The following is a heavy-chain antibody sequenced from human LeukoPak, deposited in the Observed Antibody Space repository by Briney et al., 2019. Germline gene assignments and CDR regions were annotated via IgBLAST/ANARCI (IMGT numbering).Heavy chain of an antibody. V-gene: IGHV3-21*01. CDR3: ARDFCSGGSCYWIYYYYYMDV. J-gene: IGHJ6*03. Sequence: GGSLRLSCAGSGITFSKYSMNWVRPAPGKGLEGVSFHCRSRKYIYYADSVKGRFTISRDNAKNSLYLQMNSLRAEDTAVYYCARDFCSGGSCYWIYYYYYMDVWGKGTTVTVSS. CDR1: GITFSKYS. CDR2: HCRSRKYI. D-gene: IGHD2-15*01.